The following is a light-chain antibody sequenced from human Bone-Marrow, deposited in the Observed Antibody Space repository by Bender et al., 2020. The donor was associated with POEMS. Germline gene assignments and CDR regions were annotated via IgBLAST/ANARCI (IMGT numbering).Light chain of an antibody. CDR1: SSNTGSGYD. V-gene: IGLV1-40*01. Sequence: QSVLTQPPSVSGAPGQRVTISCTGSSSNTGSGYDINWYQHLPGTAPKLLIYGYNNRPSGVSNRFSGSKSDNTASLTITGLQADDEADYYCQSFDSSLTAWVFGGGTKLTVL. J-gene: IGLJ3*02. CDR3: QSFDSSLTAWV. CDR2: GYN.